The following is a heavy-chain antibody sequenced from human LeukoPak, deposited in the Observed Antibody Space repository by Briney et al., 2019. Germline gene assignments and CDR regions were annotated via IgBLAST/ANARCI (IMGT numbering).Heavy chain of an antibody. D-gene: IGHD1-1*01. CDR2: ISGSGGST. CDR1: GGSISSYY. Sequence: PSETLSLTCTVSGGSISSYYWSWIRQPPGKGLEWVSAISGSGGSTYYADSVKGRFTISRDNSKNTLYLQMNSLRAEDTAVYYCAKDRLWDWNDVFDYWGQGTLVTVSS. CDR3: AKDRLWDWNDVFDY. J-gene: IGHJ4*02. V-gene: IGHV3-23*01.